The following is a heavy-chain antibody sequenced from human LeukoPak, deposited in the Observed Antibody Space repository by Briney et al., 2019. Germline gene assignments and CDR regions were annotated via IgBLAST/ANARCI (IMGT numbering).Heavy chain of an antibody. V-gene: IGHV1-18*01. CDR2: ISAYNGNT. D-gene: IGHD5-12*01. J-gene: IGHJ4*02. CDR3: ARDMGNSGYDMSDFDY. CDR1: GYTFTSYG. Sequence: ASVKVSCKASGYTFTSYGISWVRQAPGQGLEWMGWISAYNGNTNYAQKFQGRVTMTRDTSISTAYMEVSRLRSDDTAVYYCARDMGNSGYDMSDFDYWGQGTLVTVSS.